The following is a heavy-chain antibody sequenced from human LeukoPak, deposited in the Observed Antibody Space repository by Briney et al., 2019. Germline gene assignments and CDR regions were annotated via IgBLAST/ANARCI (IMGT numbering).Heavy chain of an antibody. D-gene: IGHD6-25*01. CDR2: ISAYNGNT. V-gene: IGHV1-18*01. J-gene: IGHJ3*02. CDR3: ARHSGLYAFDI. CDR1: GYTFTRYG. Sequence: ASVKVSCKASGYTFTRYGITWVRQAPGQGLEWMGWISAYNGNTNYAQRLQGRVTMTTDTSTSTAYMELRSLRSDDAAVYYCARHSGLYAFDIWGQGTMVTVSS.